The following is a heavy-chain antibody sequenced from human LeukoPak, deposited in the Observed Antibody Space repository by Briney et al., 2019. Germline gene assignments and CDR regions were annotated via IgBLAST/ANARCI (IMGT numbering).Heavy chain of an antibody. Sequence: PGESLRLSCAASGFTFSSYWMNWVRLAPGEGLEWVANIKQDGSEKYFVDSVKGRFTISRDNAKNSLYLQMNSLRAEDTAVYYCARGFGGFDYWGQGTLVTVSS. J-gene: IGHJ4*02. CDR3: ARGFGGFDY. D-gene: IGHD3-10*01. CDR2: IKQDGSEK. V-gene: IGHV3-7*04. CDR1: GFTFSSYW.